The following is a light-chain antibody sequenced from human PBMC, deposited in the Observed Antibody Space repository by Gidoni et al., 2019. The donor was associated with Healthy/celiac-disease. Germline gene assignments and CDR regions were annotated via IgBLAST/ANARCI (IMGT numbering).Light chain of an antibody. CDR1: QSISSW. Sequence: DIQMTQSTSTLSASVGDRVTITCRASQSISSWLAWYQQKPGKAPKLLIYDAYSLESGVPSRFSGSGSGTEFTLTISSLQPDDFATYYCQQYNSYSPWTFGQGTKVEIK. CDR2: DAY. J-gene: IGKJ1*01. V-gene: IGKV1-5*01. CDR3: QQYNSYSPWT.